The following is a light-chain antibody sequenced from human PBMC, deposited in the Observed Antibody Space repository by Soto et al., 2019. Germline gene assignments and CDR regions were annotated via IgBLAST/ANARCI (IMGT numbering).Light chain of an antibody. CDR3: QHVSDSPVS. V-gene: IGKV1-5*03. CDR1: QSIDTW. J-gene: IGKJ5*01. CDR2: KAS. Sequence: DIQMTQSPSTLSASVGDRVTITCRASQSIDTWLAWHQQKPGQVPKLLISKASSLESGVPSRFSGSGSGTEFPXTIPRSQPDDLPTYDCQHVSDSPVSCGQGTRL.